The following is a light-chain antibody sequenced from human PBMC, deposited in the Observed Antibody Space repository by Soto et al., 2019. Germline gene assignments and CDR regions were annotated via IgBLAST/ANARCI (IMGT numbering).Light chain of an antibody. CDR2: AAS. V-gene: IGKV1-39*01. CDR1: QDINNC. J-gene: IGKJ1*01. Sequence: DIQMTQSPSSLSASVADRVPITCQASQDINNCLNWYQQSPGKAPKLLIYAASSLQSGVPSRFSGCGSGTDFTLTISSLQPEDFATYYCQQSYSTPRTFGLGTKVDIK. CDR3: QQSYSTPRT.